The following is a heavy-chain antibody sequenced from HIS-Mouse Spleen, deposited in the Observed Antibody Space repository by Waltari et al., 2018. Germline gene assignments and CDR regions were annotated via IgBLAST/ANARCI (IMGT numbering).Heavy chain of an antibody. CDR1: GFTFSSYA. CDR2: ISDEGSNK. V-gene: IGHV3-30*04. CDR3: ARDRLGGSGSYYFDY. D-gene: IGHD3-10*01. J-gene: IGHJ4*02. Sequence: QVQLVESGGGVVQPGRSLRLSCAASGFTFSSYAMHWVRQAPGKGLEWVAVISDEGSNKYYADSVKGRFTISRDNSKNTLYLQMNSLRAEDTAVYYCARDRLGGSGSYYFDYWGQGTLVTVSS.